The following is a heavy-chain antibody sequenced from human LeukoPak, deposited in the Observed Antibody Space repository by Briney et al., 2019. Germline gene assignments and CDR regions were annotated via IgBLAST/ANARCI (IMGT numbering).Heavy chain of an antibody. D-gene: IGHD2-2*02. CDR3: ASLGGPPAITRDY. CDR2: INTDGRST. J-gene: IGHJ4*02. Sequence: GGSLRLSCAASGFTFSSYRMHWVRQAPGKGLVWVSHINTDGRSTSYAGSVKGRFTISRDNAKNTLYLQMNSLRAEDTAVYYCASLGGPPAITRDYWGQGTLVTVSS. CDR1: GFTFSSYR. V-gene: IGHV3-74*01.